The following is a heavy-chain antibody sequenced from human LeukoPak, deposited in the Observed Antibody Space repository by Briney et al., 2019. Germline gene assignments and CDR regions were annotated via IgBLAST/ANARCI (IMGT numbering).Heavy chain of an antibody. Sequence: ASVKVSCKASGYTFTSYGISWVRQAPGQGLEWMGWISAYNGNTNYAQKLQGRVTMTTDTSTSTAYMELRSLRSDDTAVYYCARDQDPGYYYDSSLPGYWGQGTLITVSS. CDR2: ISAYNGNT. D-gene: IGHD3-22*01. J-gene: IGHJ4*02. CDR1: GYTFTSYG. V-gene: IGHV1-18*01. CDR3: ARDQDPGYYYDSSLPGY.